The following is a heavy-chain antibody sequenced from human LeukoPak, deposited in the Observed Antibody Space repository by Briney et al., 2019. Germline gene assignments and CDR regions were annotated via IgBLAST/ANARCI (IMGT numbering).Heavy chain of an antibody. CDR1: GFTFNTYG. J-gene: IGHJ4*02. D-gene: IGHD1-26*01. CDR3: AKSNSESQTTVGN. V-gene: IGHV3-33*06. CDR2: IWSDGTHK. Sequence: GGSLRLSCAASGFTFNTYGMHWVRQAPGKGLEWVAVIWSDGTHKYYSDSVKGRFTISRDNSKNTLYLEMNSLRVEDTAVYYCAKSNSESQTTVGNWGQGTMVTVSS.